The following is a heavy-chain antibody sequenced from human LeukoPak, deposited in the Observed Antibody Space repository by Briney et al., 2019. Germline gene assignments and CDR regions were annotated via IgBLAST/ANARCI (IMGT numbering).Heavy chain of an antibody. D-gene: IGHD3-3*01. J-gene: IGHJ4*02. CDR3: ARDSTGDFWSGYYPY. CDR1: GFNFRSYG. CDR2: IKGDGGGA. V-gene: IGHV3-23*01. Sequence: PGGSLRLSCSASGFNFRSYGMIWVRQAPGKGLEWVSDIKGDGGGAHYADSVKGRFTISRDNAKNSLYLQINSLRAEDTAVYYCARDSTGDFWSGYYPYWGQGTLVTVSS.